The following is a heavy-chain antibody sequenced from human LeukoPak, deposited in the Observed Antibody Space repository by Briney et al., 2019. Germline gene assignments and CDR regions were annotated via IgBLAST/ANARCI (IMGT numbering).Heavy chain of an antibody. CDR2: IYSGGST. D-gene: IGHD3-22*01. V-gene: IGHV3-66*01. J-gene: IGHJ4*02. CDR3: ARGGSYFDISGYYFY. Sequence: PGGSLRLSCAASAFTVGSNTMSWVRQAPGKGLEWVSIIYSGGSTSYADSVKGRFTISRDNSKNTLYLQMNSLRTEDTAVYYCARGGSYFDISGYYFYWGQGTLVTVSS. CDR1: AFTVGSNT.